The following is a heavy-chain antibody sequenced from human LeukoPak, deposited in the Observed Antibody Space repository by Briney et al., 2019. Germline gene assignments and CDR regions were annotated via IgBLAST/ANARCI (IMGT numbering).Heavy chain of an antibody. CDR3: ARETTLGPTSRMDV. Sequence: PSQTLSLTCSVSGGSVSSGRYYWTWIRRPAGEGLEWMGRFYTSGSTNYNPSLESRVTISIDTSNNQFSLKLSSVTAADTAVYYCARETTLGPTSRMDVWGKGTTVTVSS. V-gene: IGHV4-61*02. CDR1: GGSVSSGRYY. J-gene: IGHJ6*04. D-gene: IGHD1-26*01. CDR2: FYTSGST.